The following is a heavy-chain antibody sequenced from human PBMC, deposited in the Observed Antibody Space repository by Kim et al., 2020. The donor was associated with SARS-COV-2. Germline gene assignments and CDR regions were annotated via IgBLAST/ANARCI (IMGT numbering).Heavy chain of an antibody. J-gene: IGHJ2*01. V-gene: IGHV3-13*01. D-gene: IGHD3-16*01. CDR3: ARVLRGPWRIDL. CDR2: IGAAGDT. Sequence: GGSLRLSCAASGLTFSSHDAHWVRQSTGSGLEWVSRIGAAGDTDYAGSVKGRFTISLDSDKKSLYLQMNNLGAGDTAVYYCARVLRGPWRIDLWGRGTLVSVSS. CDR1: GLTFSSHD.